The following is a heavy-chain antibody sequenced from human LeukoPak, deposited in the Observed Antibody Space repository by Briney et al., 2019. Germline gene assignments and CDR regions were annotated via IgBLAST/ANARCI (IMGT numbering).Heavy chain of an antibody. V-gene: IGHV5-51*01. J-gene: IGHJ6*02. CDR1: GYNFTSYW. CDR2: IYPGDSDT. D-gene: IGHD3-10*01. Sequence: GESLKISCKGSGYNFTSYWIGWVRQLPGKGLEWMGIIYPGDSDTRYSPSYQRQITIASDKSISTAYLQWSSLKASDTAMYYCARGILWFGDHRSYYYYGMDVWGQGTMVTVSS. CDR3: ARGILWFGDHRSYYYYGMDV.